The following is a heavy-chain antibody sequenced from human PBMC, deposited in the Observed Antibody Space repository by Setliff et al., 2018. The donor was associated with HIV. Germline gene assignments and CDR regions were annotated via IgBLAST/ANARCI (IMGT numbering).Heavy chain of an antibody. CDR1: GYTFTDYY. D-gene: IGHD3-22*01. J-gene: IGHJ4*02. V-gene: IGHV1-2*04. CDR3: ARDYYGSSGYPIATYYFDY. Sequence: ASVMVSCKASGYTFTDYYMHWVRQAPGQGLEWMGWINPNSGGTNFAQKFQGWVTMTRDTSISTAYMELSRLRSDDTAVYYCARDYYGSSGYPIATYYFDYWGQGTLVTVSS. CDR2: INPNSGGT.